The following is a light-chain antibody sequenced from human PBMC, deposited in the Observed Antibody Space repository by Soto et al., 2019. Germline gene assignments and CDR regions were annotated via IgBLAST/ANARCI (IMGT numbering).Light chain of an antibody. J-gene: IGKJ2*01. Sequence: DIQMTQSPSTLSASVGDRVTITCRASQSISSWLAWYQQKPGKAPKLLIYTASSLESGVPSRFSGSGSGTEFTLTISSLQPDDFATYYCQQYNTYPSTFGQGTKLDIK. V-gene: IGKV1-5*03. CDR1: QSISSW. CDR3: QQYNTYPST. CDR2: TAS.